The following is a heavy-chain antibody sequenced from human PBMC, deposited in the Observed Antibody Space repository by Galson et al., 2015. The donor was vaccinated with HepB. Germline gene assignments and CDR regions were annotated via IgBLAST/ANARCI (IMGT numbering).Heavy chain of an antibody. CDR2: IDPSDSYT. V-gene: IGHV5-10-1*01. D-gene: IGHD5-18*01. CDR3: ARSPKYNYGQTLGY. J-gene: IGHJ4*02. CDR1: GYSFTSYW. Sequence: EVKKPGESLRISCKGSGYSFTSYWINWVRQMPGKGLELMGRIDPSDSYTKYSPSFQGHVTISADKSINTAYLQWSSLKASDTAMYYCARSPKYNYGQTLGYWGQGTLVTVSS.